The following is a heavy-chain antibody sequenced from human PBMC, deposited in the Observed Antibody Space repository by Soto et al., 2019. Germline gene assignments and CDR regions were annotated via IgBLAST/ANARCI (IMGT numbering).Heavy chain of an antibody. V-gene: IGHV4-59*01. D-gene: IGHD3-22*01. CDR2: IYYSGST. Sequence: SETLSLTCTVSGGSISSYYWSWIRQPPGKGLEWIGYIYYSGSTNYNPSLKSRVTISVDTSKNQFSLKLSSVTAADTAVYYCARAPSPTGSGYYSTPFDYWGREPWSPSPQ. CDR3: ARAPSPTGSGYYSTPFDY. CDR1: GGSISSYY. J-gene: IGHJ4*02.